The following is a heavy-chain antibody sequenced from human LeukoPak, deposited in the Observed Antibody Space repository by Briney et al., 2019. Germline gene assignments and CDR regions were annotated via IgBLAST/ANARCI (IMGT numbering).Heavy chain of an antibody. CDR3: ARSALYCSSTSCPGTDY. D-gene: IGHD2-2*01. V-gene: IGHV1-69*13. CDR2: IIPIFGTA. CDR1: GCTFSSYA. J-gene: IGHJ4*02. Sequence: SVTVSCKSSGCTFSSYAISWVRQAPGQGLEWMGGIIPIFGTANYAQKFQGRVTITADESTSTAYMELSSLRSEDTAVYYCARSALYCSSTSCPGTDYWGQGTLVTVSS.